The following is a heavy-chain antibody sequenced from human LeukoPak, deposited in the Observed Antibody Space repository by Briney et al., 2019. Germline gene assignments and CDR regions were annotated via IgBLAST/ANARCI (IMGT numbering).Heavy chain of an antibody. CDR3: ARDFTLGDGYNKNWLDP. V-gene: IGHV4-4*07. CDR2: IYTSGST. J-gene: IGHJ5*02. D-gene: IGHD5-24*01. Sequence: SETLSLTCTVSGGSISSYYWSWIRQPAGKGLEWIGRIYTSGSTNYNPSLKSRVTMSVDTSKNQFSLKLSSVTAADTAVYYCARDFTLGDGYNKNWLDPWGQGTLVTVSS. CDR1: GGSISSYY.